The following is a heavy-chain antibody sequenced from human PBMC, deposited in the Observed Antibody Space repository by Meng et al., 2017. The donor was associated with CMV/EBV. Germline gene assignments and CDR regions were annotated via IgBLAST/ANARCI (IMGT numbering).Heavy chain of an antibody. CDR3: AHRGSYGYHGY. J-gene: IGHJ4*02. V-gene: IGHV2-5*02. Sequence: KESGPALEKPTTTLTLTFSFSGFSLSIIGVGVGWIRQPPGKALEWLALIYWDDDKRHSPSLKSRLTITKDTSKNQVVLTMTNMDPVDTATYYCAHRGSYGYHGYWGQGTLVTVSS. CDR1: GFSLSIIGVG. CDR2: IYWDDDK. D-gene: IGHD5-18*01.